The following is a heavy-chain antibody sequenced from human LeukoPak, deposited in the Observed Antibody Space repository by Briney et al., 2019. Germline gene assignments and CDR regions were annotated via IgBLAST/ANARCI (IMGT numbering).Heavy chain of an antibody. Sequence: GGSLRLSCAGSGFTFNRFGIHWVRQAPGKGLEWVALIRYDGNDHWYGDSAKGRFTISRDNSRDTVYLQMDGLRDEDTAVYYCARWVIVGHDVFDLWGQGTMVTVSS. CDR1: GFTFNRFG. CDR3: ARWVIVGHDVFDL. CDR2: IRYDGNDH. J-gene: IGHJ3*01. V-gene: IGHV3-33*01. D-gene: IGHD1-26*01.